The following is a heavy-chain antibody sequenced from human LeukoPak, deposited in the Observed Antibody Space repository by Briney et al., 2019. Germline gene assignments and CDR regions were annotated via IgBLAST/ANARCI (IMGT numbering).Heavy chain of an antibody. CDR1: GYTFTSYY. D-gene: IGHD5-18*01. Sequence: ASVKVSCKASGYTFTSYYMHWVRQAPGQGLEWMGIINPSGGSTSYAQKVQGRVTMTRDTSTSTVYMELSSLRSEDTAVYYCTLEDTAMGADYWGQGTLVTVSS. V-gene: IGHV1-46*01. CDR2: INPSGGST. CDR3: TLEDTAMGADY. J-gene: IGHJ4*02.